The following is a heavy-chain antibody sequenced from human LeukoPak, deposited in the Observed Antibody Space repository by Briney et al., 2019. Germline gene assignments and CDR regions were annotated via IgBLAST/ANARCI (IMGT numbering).Heavy chain of an antibody. J-gene: IGHJ4*02. D-gene: IGHD3-22*01. CDR2: ISGSGGST. Sequence: GGALRLSCAASGFTLSSYAMSWVRQAPAKGLELVSAISGSGGSTYYADSVKGRFTISRDNSKNTLYLQMNSLRAEDTAVYYCAKDFWDRDTMIVVVITTPIFDYWGQGTLVTVSS. V-gene: IGHV3-23*01. CDR1: GFTLSSYA. CDR3: AKDFWDRDTMIVVVITTPIFDY.